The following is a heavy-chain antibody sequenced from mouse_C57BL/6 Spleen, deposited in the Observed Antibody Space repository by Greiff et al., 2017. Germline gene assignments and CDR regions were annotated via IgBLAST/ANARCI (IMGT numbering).Heavy chain of an antibody. CDR2: ISSGSSTI. J-gene: IGHJ4*01. CDR1: GFTFSDYG. V-gene: IGHV5-17*01. CDR3: ARRTVVAPYAMEY. D-gene: IGHD1-1*01. Sequence: EVQLVESGGGLVKPGGSLKLSCAASGFTFSDYGMHWVRQAPEKGLEWVAYISSGSSTIYYADTVKGRFTISRDNAKNTLFLQMTSLRSEDTAMYYCARRTVVAPYAMEYWGQGTSVTVSS.